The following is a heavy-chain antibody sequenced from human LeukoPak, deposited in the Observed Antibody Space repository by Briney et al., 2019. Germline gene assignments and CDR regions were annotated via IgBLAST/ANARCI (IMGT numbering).Heavy chain of an antibody. J-gene: IGHJ5*02. Sequence: GGSLRLSCAASGFTFSNYWMHWVRQAPGKGLVWVSRIDVDGTSITYADSVKGRFTTSRGNTKKMFYLQMTSLRVEDTGVYYCARDRPHNWFDPWGQGTLVTVSS. CDR3: ARDRPHNWFDP. V-gene: IGHV3-74*01. CDR1: GFTFSNYW. CDR2: IDVDGTSI.